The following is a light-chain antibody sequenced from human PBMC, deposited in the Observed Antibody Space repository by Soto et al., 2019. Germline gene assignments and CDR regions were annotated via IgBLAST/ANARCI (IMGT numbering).Light chain of an antibody. Sequence: EVLLTQSPATLSLSPGERATLSCRASQSVSTYLAWYQQKPGQAPRLLIYDASNRATGIPARFSGSGSATDFTLTISSLEPEDFAVYFCQQRSSWPLTFGGGTKVEI. CDR2: DAS. CDR3: QQRSSWPLT. CDR1: QSVSTY. V-gene: IGKV3-11*01. J-gene: IGKJ4*01.